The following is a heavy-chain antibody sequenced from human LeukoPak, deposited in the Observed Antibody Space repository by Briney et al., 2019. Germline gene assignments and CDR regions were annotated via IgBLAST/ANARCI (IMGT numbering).Heavy chain of an antibody. V-gene: IGHV1-69*04. CDR3: ARGSLRQVGATDLDY. Sequence: GASVKVSCKASGGTFSSYAISWVRQAPGQGLEWMGRIIPILGIANYAQKFQGRVTITADKSTSTAYMELSSLRSEDTAVYYCARGSLRQVGATDLDYWGQGTLVTVSS. J-gene: IGHJ4*02. D-gene: IGHD1-26*01. CDR2: IIPILGIA. CDR1: GGTFSSYA.